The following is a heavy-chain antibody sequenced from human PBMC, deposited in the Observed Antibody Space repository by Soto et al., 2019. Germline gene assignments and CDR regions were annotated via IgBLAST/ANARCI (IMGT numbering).Heavy chain of an antibody. V-gene: IGHV3-48*01. Sequence: GGSLRLSCAASGFTFSSYSMNWVRQAPGKGLEWVSYISSSSSTIYYADSVKGRFTISRDNAKNSLYLQMNSLRAEDTAVYYCARTDYDFWSGYSYDAFDIWGQGTMVTVSS. J-gene: IGHJ3*02. D-gene: IGHD3-3*01. CDR3: ARTDYDFWSGYSYDAFDI. CDR1: GFTFSSYS. CDR2: ISSSSSTI.